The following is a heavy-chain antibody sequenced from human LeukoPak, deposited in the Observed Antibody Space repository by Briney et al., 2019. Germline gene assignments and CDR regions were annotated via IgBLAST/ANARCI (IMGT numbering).Heavy chain of an antibody. CDR3: AKCRGRYFDWFQLDY. J-gene: IGHJ4*02. Sequence: SLRLSFAAPGFTFGDFAMHWVRQAPGEGLEWVSGISWNSGSIGYADSVKGRFTISRDNAKNSLYLQMNSLRAEDTALYYCAKCRGRYFDWFQLDYWGQGTLVTVSS. CDR2: ISWNSGSI. V-gene: IGHV3-9*01. D-gene: IGHD3-9*01. CDR1: GFTFGDFA.